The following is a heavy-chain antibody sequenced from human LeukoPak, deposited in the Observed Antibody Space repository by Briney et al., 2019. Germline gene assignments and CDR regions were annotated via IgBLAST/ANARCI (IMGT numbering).Heavy chain of an antibody. V-gene: IGHV4-61*08. D-gene: IGHD1-14*01. J-gene: IGHJ4*02. Sequence: SETLSLTCAVSGGSISSGGYSWSWIRQPPGKGLEWIGYIYYNGSTNYNPSLKSRVTISVDTSKNQFSLKLSSVTAADTAVYYCARGKRPGSYFDYWGQGTLVTVSS. CDR2: IYYNGST. CDR1: GGSISSGGYS. CDR3: ARGKRPGSYFDY.